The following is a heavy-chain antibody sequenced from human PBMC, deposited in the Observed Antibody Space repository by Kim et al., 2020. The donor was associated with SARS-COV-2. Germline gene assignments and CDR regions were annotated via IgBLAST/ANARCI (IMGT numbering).Heavy chain of an antibody. CDR3: AKDPTAAGDY. J-gene: IGHJ4*02. V-gene: IGHV3-23*01. CDR2: INANGADT. D-gene: IGHD6-13*01. CDR1: GFTFSTSP. Sequence: GGSLRLSCAASGFTFSTSPMSWVRQAPGKGLDWVSAINANGADTYYADSVKGRFTISRDNSKNTLLLQMNSLRVEDTAVYYCAKDPTAAGDYWGQGTLVT.